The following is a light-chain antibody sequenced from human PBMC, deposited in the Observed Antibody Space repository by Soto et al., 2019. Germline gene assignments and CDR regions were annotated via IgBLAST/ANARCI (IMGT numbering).Light chain of an antibody. CDR2: DAS. J-gene: IGKJ5*01. CDR3: QQRRNWPIT. CDR1: QGVSRH. Sequence: EIVLTQSPATLSLSPGERATLSCRASQGVSRHLAWYQQKPGQAPRLLIYDASSRATGIPARFSGSGSGTDFTLPISSLEPEDFAVYYCQQRRNWPITFGQGTRLEIK. V-gene: IGKV3-11*01.